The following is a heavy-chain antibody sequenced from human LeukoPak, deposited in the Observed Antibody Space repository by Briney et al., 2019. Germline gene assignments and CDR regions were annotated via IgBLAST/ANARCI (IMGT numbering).Heavy chain of an antibody. CDR2: ISSGGTTI. CDR1: GMSFSSYE. J-gene: IGHJ4*02. V-gene: IGHV3-48*03. D-gene: IGHD6-13*01. CDR3: ASARLYSSSWYCYFYY. Sequence: GGSLRLSCAASGMSFSSYEMNWVSQAPGKGLEWVSYISSGGTTIYYADSVKGRFTIPRDNAKNSLYLQMNNLRAEDTAVYYCASARLYSSSWYCYFYYWGRGTLVNVSS.